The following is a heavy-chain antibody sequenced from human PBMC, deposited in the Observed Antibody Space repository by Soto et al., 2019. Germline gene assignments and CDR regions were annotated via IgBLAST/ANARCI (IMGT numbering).Heavy chain of an antibody. D-gene: IGHD3-16*01. V-gene: IGHV3-30*04. CDR2: ISYDGRSE. CDR3: ATWGPSTSAHKSFDY. Sequence: GSLRLSCSASGFTFSTYAMNWVRQAPGKGLEWVAVISYDGRSEYYADSVKGRFTISRDNSKNTLFLEMNSLRAEDAAVYYCATWGPSTSAHKSFDYWAQGTVVTVSS. CDR1: GFTFSTYA. J-gene: IGHJ4*02.